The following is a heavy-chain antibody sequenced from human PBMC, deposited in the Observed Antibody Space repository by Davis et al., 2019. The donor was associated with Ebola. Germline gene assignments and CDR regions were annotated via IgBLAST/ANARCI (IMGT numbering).Heavy chain of an antibody. J-gene: IGHJ4*02. Sequence: AASVKVSCKASGYTFTSYAMHWVRQAPGQRLEWMGWISAYNGNTNYAQKLQGRVTMTTDTSTSTAYMELRSLRSDDTAVYYCARDRMPSIVGAKEGFDYWGQGTLVTVSS. D-gene: IGHD1-26*01. CDR2: ISAYNGNT. CDR1: GYTFTSYA. V-gene: IGHV1-18*01. CDR3: ARDRMPSIVGAKEGFDY.